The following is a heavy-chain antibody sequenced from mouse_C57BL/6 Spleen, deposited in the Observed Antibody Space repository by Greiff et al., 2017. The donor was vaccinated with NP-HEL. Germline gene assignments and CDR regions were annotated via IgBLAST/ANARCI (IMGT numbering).Heavy chain of an antibody. J-gene: IGHJ4*01. CDR1: GFTFSSYA. V-gene: IGHV5-4*01. CDR3: ARDRSTMVYYYAMDY. D-gene: IGHD2-2*01. CDR2: ISDGGSYT. Sequence: EVMLVESGGGLVKPGGSLKLSCAASGFTFSSYAMSWVRQTPEKRLEWVATISDGGSYTYYPDNVKGRFTISRDNAKNNLYLQMSHLKSEDTAMYYCARDRSTMVYYYAMDYWGQGTAVTVSS.